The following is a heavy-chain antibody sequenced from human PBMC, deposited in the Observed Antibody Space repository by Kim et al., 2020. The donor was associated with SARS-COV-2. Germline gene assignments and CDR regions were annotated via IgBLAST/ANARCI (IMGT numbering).Heavy chain of an antibody. CDR3: ARVGATPSVNFDY. CDR1: GYSISSGYY. D-gene: IGHD1-26*01. J-gene: IGHJ4*02. Sequence: SETLSLTCTVSGYSISSGYYWGWIRQPPGKGLEWIGSIYHSGSTYYNPSLKSRVTISVDTPKNQFSLKLSSVTAADTAVYYCARVGATPSVNFDYWGQGTLVTVSS. V-gene: IGHV4-38-2*02. CDR2: IYHSGST.